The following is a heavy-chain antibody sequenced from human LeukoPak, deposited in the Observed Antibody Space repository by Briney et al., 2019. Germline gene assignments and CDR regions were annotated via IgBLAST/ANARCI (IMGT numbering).Heavy chain of an antibody. CDR1: GGSFSGYY. CDR3: ARVITIFGVVIISYMDV. V-gene: IGHV4-34*01. J-gene: IGHJ6*03. Sequence: SENLSLTCAVYGGSFSGYYWSWIRQPPGKGLEWIGEINHSGSTNYNPSLKSRVTISVDTSKNQFSLKLGSVTAADTAVYYCARVITIFGVVIISYMDVWGKGTTVTVSS. CDR2: INHSGST. D-gene: IGHD3-3*01.